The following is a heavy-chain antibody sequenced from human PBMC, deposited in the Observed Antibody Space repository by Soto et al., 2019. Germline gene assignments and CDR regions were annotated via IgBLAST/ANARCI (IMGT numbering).Heavy chain of an antibody. V-gene: IGHV4-34*01. CDR1: GGSFSGYY. J-gene: IGHJ6*02. D-gene: IGHD3-3*01. CDR3: ARATYYDFWSGYYPTDYYYYGMDV. CDR2: INHSGST. Sequence: NPSETLSLTCAVYGGSFSGYYWSWIRQPPGKGLEWIGEINHSGSTNYNPSLKSRVTISVDTSKNQFSLKLSSVTAADTAVYYCARATYYDFWSGYYPTDYYYYGMDVWGQGTTVTVSS.